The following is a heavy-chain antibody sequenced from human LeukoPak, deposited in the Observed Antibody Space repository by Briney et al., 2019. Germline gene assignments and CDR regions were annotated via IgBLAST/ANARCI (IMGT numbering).Heavy chain of an antibody. CDR1: GYTFTTYD. J-gene: IGHJ3*02. Sequence: ASVKVSCKASGYTFTTYDINWVRQATGQGLEWMGWMDPNSGNTGYAQKFQGRVTMTRNTSIRTAYMELSSLRSEDTAVFYCARGGWEPDAFDIWGQGTMVTVSS. CDR2: MDPNSGNT. CDR3: ARGGWEPDAFDI. D-gene: IGHD1-26*01. V-gene: IGHV1-8*01.